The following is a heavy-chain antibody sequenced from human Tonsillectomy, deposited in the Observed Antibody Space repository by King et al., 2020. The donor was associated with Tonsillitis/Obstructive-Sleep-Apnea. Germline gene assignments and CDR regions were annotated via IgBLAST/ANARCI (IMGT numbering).Heavy chain of an antibody. J-gene: IGHJ3*02. CDR3: ARDGLDPNAFDI. CDR1: GGSISSYY. Sequence: VQLQESGPGLVKPSETLSLTCTVSGGSISSYYWSWIRQPPGKGLEWIGYIHYSGSTNYNPSLKSRVTISVDTSKKQFSLKLSSVTAADTAVYYCARDGLDPNAFDIWGQGTMVTVSS. D-gene: IGHD6-19*01. CDR2: IHYSGST. V-gene: IGHV4-59*01.